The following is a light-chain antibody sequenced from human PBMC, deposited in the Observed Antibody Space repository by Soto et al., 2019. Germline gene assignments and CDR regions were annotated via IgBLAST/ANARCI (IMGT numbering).Light chain of an antibody. CDR3: SSYTRSSTRV. J-gene: IGLJ1*01. CDR1: KNDIGVYDF. Sequence: QSALTQPPSASGSPGQSVTISCTGTKNDIGVYDFVSWYQHHPGKAPRLIIYEVVQRPSGVPDRFSGSKSGNTASLTVSGLQAEDEADYYCSSYTRSSTRVFGTGTKVTVL. V-gene: IGLV2-8*01. CDR2: EVV.